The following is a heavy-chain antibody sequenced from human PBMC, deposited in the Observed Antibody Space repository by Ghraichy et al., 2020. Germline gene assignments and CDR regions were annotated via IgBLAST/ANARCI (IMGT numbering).Heavy chain of an antibody. D-gene: IGHD2-15*01. CDR1: GGSFSGYY. CDR3: ARYCSGGRCYGLDAFDI. Sequence: SETLSLTCAVYGGSFSGYYWSWIRQPPGKGLEWIGEINHSGSTNYNPSLKSRVTMSGDTSKNQFSLRLSSVTAADTAVYYCARYCSGGRCYGLDAFDIWGQGTMVIVSS. V-gene: IGHV4-34*10. CDR2: INHSGST. J-gene: IGHJ3*02.